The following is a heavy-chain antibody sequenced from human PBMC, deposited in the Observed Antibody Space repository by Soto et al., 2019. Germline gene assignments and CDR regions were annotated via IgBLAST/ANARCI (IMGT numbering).Heavy chain of an antibody. Sequence: ASVKVSCKASGYTFTSYYMHWVRQAPGQGLEWMGIINPSGGSTSYAQKFKGRVTMTRDTSTSTVYMELSSLRAEDTAVYYCARHRSGYSGPPHYWGQGTLVTVPQ. CDR3: ARHRSGYSGPPHY. D-gene: IGHD5-12*01. CDR1: GYTFTSYY. V-gene: IGHV1-46*01. CDR2: INPSGGST. J-gene: IGHJ4*02.